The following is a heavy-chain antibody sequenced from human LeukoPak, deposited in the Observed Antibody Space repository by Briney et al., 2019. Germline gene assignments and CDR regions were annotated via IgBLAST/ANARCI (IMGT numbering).Heavy chain of an antibody. D-gene: IGHD4-23*01. J-gene: IGHJ4*02. CDR2: IFYTGGT. CDR3: ARGPGYGANSDFDY. Sequence: SETLSLTCTVSGGSASSGSYYWNWIRQPPGKGLEWIGYIFYTGGTDYNPSLKSRVTISVDTSKNQFSLILSSVTAADTAVYYCARGPGYGANSDFDYWGQGTLVTVSS. V-gene: IGHV4-61*01. CDR1: GGSASSGSYY.